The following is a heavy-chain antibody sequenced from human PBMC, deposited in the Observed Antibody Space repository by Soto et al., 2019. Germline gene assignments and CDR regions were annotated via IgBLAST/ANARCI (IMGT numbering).Heavy chain of an antibody. CDR3: ATRGTRWLQSPFDY. D-gene: IGHD1-1*01. CDR1: GYTLTDLA. Sequence: QVQVVQSGAEVKKPGASVKVSCKVSGYTLTDLAMHWVRQAPGKGLAWVGGFDPEDGETIYAQKFKGRVTMTEDTSTDTAYMELSSLRSEDTAVYYCATRGTRWLQSPFDYWGQGTLVTVSS. V-gene: IGHV1-24*01. J-gene: IGHJ4*02. CDR2: FDPEDGET.